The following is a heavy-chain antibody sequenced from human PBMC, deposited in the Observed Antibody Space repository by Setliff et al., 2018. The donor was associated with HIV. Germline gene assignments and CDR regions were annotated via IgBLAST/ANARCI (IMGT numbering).Heavy chain of an antibody. CDR3: AKRPGYGYPFHI. CDR1: GGSISSTTYW. Sequence: SETLSLTCTVSGGSISSTTYWWGWIRQPPGKGLEWIGTIYNNGNTFYDPSLKSRVTISIDMSKHQFSLKRTSVAAADTSVYSCAKRPGYGYPFHIWGQGTMVTVSS. D-gene: IGHD5-18*01. CDR2: IYNNGNT. J-gene: IGHJ3*02. V-gene: IGHV4-39*01.